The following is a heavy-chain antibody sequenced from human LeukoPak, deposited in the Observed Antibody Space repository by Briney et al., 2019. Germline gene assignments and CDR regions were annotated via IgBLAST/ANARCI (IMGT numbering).Heavy chain of an antibody. J-gene: IGHJ4*02. V-gene: IGHV6-1*01. CDR1: GDSLSSNSAT. D-gene: IGHD3-16*01. CDR3: ARGNGYPFDY. Sequence: SQTLSLTCAISGDSLSSNSATWNWVRQSPSRGLEWLGRTYYRSNWYNDYAVSVKGRVTINPDASKKQFSLQLNSVTPEDTAMYYCARGNGYPFDYWGQGTLVTVSS. CDR2: TYYRSNWYN.